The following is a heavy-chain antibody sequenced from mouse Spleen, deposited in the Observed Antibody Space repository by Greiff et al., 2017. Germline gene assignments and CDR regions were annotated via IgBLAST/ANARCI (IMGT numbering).Heavy chain of an antibody. V-gene: IGHV1-69*01. D-gene: IGHD1-1*01. CDR3: SPHYYGSSYFDY. CDR1: GYTFTSYW. CDR2: IDPSDSYT. Sequence: VQLQQPGAELVMPGASVKLSCKASGYTFTSYWMHWVKQRPGQGLEWIGEIDPSDSYTNYNQKFKGKATLTVDKSSSTAYMQLSSLTSEDSAVYYCSPHYYGSSYFDYWGQGTTLTVSS. J-gene: IGHJ2*01.